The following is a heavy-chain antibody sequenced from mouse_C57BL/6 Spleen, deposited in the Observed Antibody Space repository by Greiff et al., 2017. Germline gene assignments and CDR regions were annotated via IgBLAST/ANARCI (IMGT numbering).Heavy chain of an antibody. V-gene: IGHV3-6*01. CDR1: GYSITSGYY. CDR2: ISYDGSN. Sequence: ESGPGLVKPSQSLSLTCSVTGYSITSGYYWNWIRQFPGNKLEWMGYISYDGSNNYNPSLKNRITITRDTSKNQFFLKLSSVTTEDTATYYCARGGGNYPFDYWGQGTTLTVSS. CDR3: ARGGGNYPFDY. J-gene: IGHJ2*01. D-gene: IGHD2-1*01.